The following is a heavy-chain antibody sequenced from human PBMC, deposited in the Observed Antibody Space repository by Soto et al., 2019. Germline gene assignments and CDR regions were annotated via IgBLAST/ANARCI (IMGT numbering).Heavy chain of an antibody. CDR1: GFTFSGSA. CDR3: TRPNHLYYDFWSGYYTEDYYYGMDV. V-gene: IGHV3-73*01. J-gene: IGHJ6*02. Sequence: PGESLKISCAASGFTFSGSAMHWVRQASGKGLEWVGRIRSKANSYATAYAASVKGRFTISRDGSKNTAYLQMKRLKTEDTAVYYCTRPNHLYYDFWSGYYTEDYYYGMDVWGQGTTVTVSS. CDR2: IRSKANSYAT. D-gene: IGHD3-3*01.